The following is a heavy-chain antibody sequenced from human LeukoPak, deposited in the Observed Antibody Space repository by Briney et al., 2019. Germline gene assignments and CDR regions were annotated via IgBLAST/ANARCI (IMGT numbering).Heavy chain of an antibody. J-gene: IGHJ4*02. Sequence: PGGSLRLSCAASGFTFSGHAMNWVRQAPGKGLEWVSHIFSSDSTIGYADSVKGRFTVSRDNAKNSLYLQMNNLRDDDTAVYYCARDLNWAFDYWGQGTLVTVSS. CDR3: ARDLNWAFDY. CDR1: GFTFSGHA. CDR2: IFSSDSTI. D-gene: IGHD1-1*01. V-gene: IGHV3-48*02.